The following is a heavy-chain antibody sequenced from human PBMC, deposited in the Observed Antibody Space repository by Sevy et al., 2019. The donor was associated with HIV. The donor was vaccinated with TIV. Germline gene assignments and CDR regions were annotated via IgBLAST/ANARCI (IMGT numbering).Heavy chain of an antibody. CDR2: IIPIFGTA. D-gene: IGHD3-16*01. CDR3: AGVGFAGGRYYYYGMDV. J-gene: IGHJ6*02. Sequence: ASVKVSCKASGGTFSSYAISWVRQAPGQGLEWMGGIIPIFGTANYAQKFQGRVTITADESTSTAYMELSSLRSEDTAVYYCAGVGFAGGRYYYYGMDVWGQGTTVTVSS. V-gene: IGHV1-69*13. CDR1: GGTFSSYA.